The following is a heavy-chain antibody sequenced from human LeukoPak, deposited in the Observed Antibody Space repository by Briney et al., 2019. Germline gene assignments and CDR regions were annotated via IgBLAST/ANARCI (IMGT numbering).Heavy chain of an antibody. J-gene: IGHJ4*02. V-gene: IGHV1-58*02. CDR1: GSTFTSSA. CDR3: AADRRYDSSGYYIFAY. Sequence: GTSVNVSCKASGSTFTSSAMQWVRQARGQRLEWIGWIVVGSGNTNYAQKFQERVTITRDMSTSTAYMELSSLRSEDTAVYYCAADRRYDSSGYYIFAYWGQGTLVTVSS. D-gene: IGHD3-22*01. CDR2: IVVGSGNT.